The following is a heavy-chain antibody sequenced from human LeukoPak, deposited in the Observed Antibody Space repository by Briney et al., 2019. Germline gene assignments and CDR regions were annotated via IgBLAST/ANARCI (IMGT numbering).Heavy chain of an antibody. D-gene: IGHD3-10*01. J-gene: IGHJ4*02. CDR3: ARLTKALHMVRGVMSYFDY. V-gene: IGHV4-39*01. CDR2: IYYSGST. Sequence: SSETLSLTCTVSGGSISSSSYYWGWIRQPPGKGLEWIGSIYYSGSTYYNPSLKSRVTISVDTSKNQFSLKLSSVTAADTAVYYCARLTKALHMVRGVMSYFDYWGQGTLVTVSS. CDR1: GGSISSSSYY.